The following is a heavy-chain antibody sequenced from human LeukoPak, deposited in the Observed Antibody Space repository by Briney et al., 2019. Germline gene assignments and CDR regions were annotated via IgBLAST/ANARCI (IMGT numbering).Heavy chain of an antibody. CDR1: GYTFTSYG. V-gene: IGHV1-18*01. J-gene: IGHJ4*02. Sequence: ASVKVSCKASGYTFTSYGISWVRQAPGQGLEWMGWISAYNGNTNYAQKLQGGVTMTTDTSTSTAYMELRSLRSDDTAVYYCARASLLALSDLGYCSSTSCRYMGAYFDYWGQGTLVTVSS. D-gene: IGHD2-2*01. CDR3: ARASLLALSDLGYCSSTSCRYMGAYFDY. CDR2: ISAYNGNT.